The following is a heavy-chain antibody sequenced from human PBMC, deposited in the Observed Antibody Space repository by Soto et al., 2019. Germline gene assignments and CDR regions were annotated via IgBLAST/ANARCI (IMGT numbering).Heavy chain of an antibody. J-gene: IGHJ4*02. CDR1: GFPFSIFG. V-gene: IGHV3-7*01. CDR3: ARTTPPPGYSTSWYQVETY. D-gene: IGHD6-13*01. CDR2: KKQEGSER. Sequence: EVHLVESGGGLVQPGGSWELSCEPPGFPFSIFGLTWVGQPPGGGLGWVANKKQEGSERYYVDSVKGRFTISRDNAKNSLYLQMNSLRAEDTAVYYCARTTPPPGYSTSWYQVETYWGQGTLVTVSS.